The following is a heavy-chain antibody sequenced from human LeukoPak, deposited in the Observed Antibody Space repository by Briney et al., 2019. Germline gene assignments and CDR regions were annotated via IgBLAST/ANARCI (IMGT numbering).Heavy chain of an antibody. Sequence: PGGSLRLSCAASGFTFSILDMSWVRQAPGKGLEWVSAISGNGGRTYYADSVKGRFTISRDNSKNTLYLQMNSLRAEDTAVYYCARDVSSGTLTVVTLEHWGQGTLVTVSS. CDR1: GFTFSILD. V-gene: IGHV3-23*01. CDR2: ISGNGGRT. CDR3: ARDVSSGTLTVVTLEH. J-gene: IGHJ1*01. D-gene: IGHD4-23*01.